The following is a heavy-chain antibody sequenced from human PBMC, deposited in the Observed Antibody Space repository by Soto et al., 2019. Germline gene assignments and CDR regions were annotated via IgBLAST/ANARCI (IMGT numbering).Heavy chain of an antibody. D-gene: IGHD3-10*01. CDR1: GFTFYSYA. CDR2: ISASSGIT. V-gene: IGHV3-23*01. Sequence: EVQLLESGGGLVQPGGSLSLSCAASGFTFYSYAMSWVRQAPGKGLEWVSTISASSGITYYADSVKGRFTISRDNSKNTLYLQLNSLRAEDTAVYYCAKRINYASGSRKFYYYYMDVWGKGTTVTVSS. CDR3: AKRINYASGSRKFYYYYMDV. J-gene: IGHJ6*03.